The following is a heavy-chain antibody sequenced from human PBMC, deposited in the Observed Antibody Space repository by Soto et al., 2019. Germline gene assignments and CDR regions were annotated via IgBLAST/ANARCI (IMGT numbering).Heavy chain of an antibody. J-gene: IGHJ4*02. V-gene: IGHV3-23*01. D-gene: IGHD3-10*01. CDR3: AKRRFSHASGSFDY. CDR1: GFTFSSYA. CDR2: ISGSGGST. Sequence: GGSLRLSCAASGFTFSSYAMSWVRQAPGKGLEWVSVISGSGGSTYYADSVKGRFTISRDNSKNTLYLQMNSPRAEDTAVYYCAKRRFSHASGSFDYWGQGTLVTVSS.